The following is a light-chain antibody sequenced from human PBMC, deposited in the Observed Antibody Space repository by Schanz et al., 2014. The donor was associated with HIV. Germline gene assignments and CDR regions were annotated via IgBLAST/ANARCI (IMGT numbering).Light chain of an antibody. Sequence: QSALTQPPSASGSPGQSITISCTGLNSDISTYNYVSWYQQNPGKAPNLIIYDVNKRPSAVPDRFSGSRSGNTASLTVSGLQAEDEADYYCSSSGGSNNFVIFGGGTKLTVL. CDR2: DVN. V-gene: IGLV2-8*01. CDR1: NSDISTYNY. CDR3: SSSGGSNNFVI. J-gene: IGLJ2*01.